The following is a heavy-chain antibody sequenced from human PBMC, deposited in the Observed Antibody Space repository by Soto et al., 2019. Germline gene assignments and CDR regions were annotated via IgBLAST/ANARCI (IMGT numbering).Heavy chain of an antibody. V-gene: IGHV4-31*03. CDR3: ARDVITMVRGVIRRNDACDI. CDR2: IYYSGST. Sequence: QVQLQESGPGLVKPSQTLSLTCTVSGGSIRSGGYYWSWIRQHPGKGLEWIGYIYYSGSTYYNPSLKSRVTISVDTSKNQFALQLSSVTAADTAVYYCARDVITMVRGVIRRNDACDIWGQGTMVTVSS. D-gene: IGHD3-10*01. J-gene: IGHJ3*02. CDR1: GGSIRSGGYY.